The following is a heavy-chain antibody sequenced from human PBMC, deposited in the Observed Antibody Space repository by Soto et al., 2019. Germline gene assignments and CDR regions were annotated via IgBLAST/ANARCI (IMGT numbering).Heavy chain of an antibody. J-gene: IGHJ4*02. CDR3: AHSAQLGSRYDY. V-gene: IGHV2-5*02. Sequence: SGPTLVNPTETLTLTCTFSGFSLSSRGVGVGWIRQPPEKALEWLAFIYWDDDKRYRPSLKTRLTITKDTPKNQVVLTLANLDPVDKATYFCAHSAQLGSRYDYWGQGTQVTVSS. D-gene: IGHD1-1*01. CDR1: GFSLSSRGVG. CDR2: IYWDDDK.